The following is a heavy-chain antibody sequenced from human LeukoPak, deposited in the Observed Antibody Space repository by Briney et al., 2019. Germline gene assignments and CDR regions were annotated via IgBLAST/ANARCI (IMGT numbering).Heavy chain of an antibody. J-gene: IGHJ4*02. V-gene: IGHV1-18*01. CDR1: GDTFNDYT. CDR3: QRVTIFGVVIDFDS. Sequence: ASVKVSCEASGDTFNDYTFSWVRQAPGQGLEWVGWIGLNNGNTHYTKYAQKFQGRVTLTADTSTATAYMELRGLRSNDTAVYYCQRVTIFGVVIDFDSWGQGTLVTVSS. CDR2: IGLNNGNT. D-gene: IGHD3-3*01.